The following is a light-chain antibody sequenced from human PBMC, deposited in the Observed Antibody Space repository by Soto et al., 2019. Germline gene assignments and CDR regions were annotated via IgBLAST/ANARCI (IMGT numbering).Light chain of an antibody. Sequence: QSVLTQPPAASGTPGQRVAISCSGGSSDIGSNPVNWYLHLPGAAPKLLIYRDNQRPSGVPDRFSGSKSGTSASLAISGLQSEDEDDYFCSAWDDNIYGPVFGGGTKLTLL. CDR2: RDN. V-gene: IGLV1-44*01. J-gene: IGLJ2*01. CDR3: SAWDDNIYGPV. CDR1: SSDIGSNP.